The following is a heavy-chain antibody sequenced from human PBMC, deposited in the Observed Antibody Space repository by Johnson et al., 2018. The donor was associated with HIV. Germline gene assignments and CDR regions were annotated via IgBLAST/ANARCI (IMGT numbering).Heavy chain of an antibody. CDR3: NTVGGCDAFDM. Sequence: VQLVESGGGLVQPGGSLRLSCAASGFTFSSYWMSWVRQAPGKGLEWVGRIKSKTDGGTTDYAAPVKGRFTISRDDSENTLYLQMNSLKTEDTAVYYCNTVGGCDAFDMWGPGTMVTVSS. D-gene: IGHD3-10*01. V-gene: IGHV3-15*01. CDR2: IKSKTDGGTT. CDR1: GFTFSSYW. J-gene: IGHJ3*02.